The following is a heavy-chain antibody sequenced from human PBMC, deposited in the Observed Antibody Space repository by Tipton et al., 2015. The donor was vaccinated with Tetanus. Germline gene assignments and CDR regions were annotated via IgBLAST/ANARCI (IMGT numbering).Heavy chain of an antibody. CDR1: GFTSSHHW. V-gene: IGHV3-7*04. J-gene: IGHJ4*02. D-gene: IGHD2-15*01. CDR2: IRQDGDEK. Sequence: SLRLSCEGSGFTSSHHWMSWVRQAPGKGLEWVANIRQDGDEKNYVDSVKGRFTISRDNTKSSVHLQMNSLREDDTAVYYCVRGYSGDAFWGQGTRVTVSS. CDR3: VRGYSGDAF.